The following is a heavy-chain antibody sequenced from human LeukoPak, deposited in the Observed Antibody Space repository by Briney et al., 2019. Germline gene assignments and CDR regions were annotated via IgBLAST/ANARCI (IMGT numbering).Heavy chain of an antibody. J-gene: IGHJ5*02. Sequence: SETLSLTCTVSGGSISISTYYWGWIRQPPGKGLEWIGNIYYSGSTYDNPSLKSRVTISVDTSKNRFSLRLSSVTAADTAVYYCARLGTGYDSSGYSIGWFDPWGQGTLVTVSS. V-gene: IGHV4-39*01. CDR2: IYYSGST. CDR3: ARLGTGYDSSGYSIGWFDP. D-gene: IGHD3-22*01. CDR1: GGSISISTYY.